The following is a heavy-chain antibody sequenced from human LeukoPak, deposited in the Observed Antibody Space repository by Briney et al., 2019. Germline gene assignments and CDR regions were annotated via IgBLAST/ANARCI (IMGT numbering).Heavy chain of an antibody. D-gene: IGHD4-17*01. Sequence: SETLSLTCTVSGGSISSSIYYWGWIRQPPGKGLEWIGYIYYSGSTNYNPSLKSRVTISVDTSKNQFSLKLSSVTAADTAVYYCARASHDYGVGPDYWGQGTLVTVSS. CDR1: GGSISSSIYY. V-gene: IGHV4-61*05. CDR2: IYYSGST. CDR3: ARASHDYGVGPDY. J-gene: IGHJ4*02.